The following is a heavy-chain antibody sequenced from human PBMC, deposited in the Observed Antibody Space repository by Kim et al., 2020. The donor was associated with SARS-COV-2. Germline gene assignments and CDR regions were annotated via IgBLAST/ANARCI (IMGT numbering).Heavy chain of an antibody. V-gene: IGHV3-15*01. D-gene: IGHD3-9*01. CDR3: THQSVLRYFDWSYYYYGMDV. CDR1: GFTFSNAW. CDR2: IKSKTDGGTT. Sequence: GGSLRLSCAASGFTFSNAWMSWVRQAPGKGLEWVGRIKSKTDGGTTDYAAPVKGRFTISRDDSKNTLYLQMNSLKTEDTAVYYCTHQSVLRYFDWSYYYYGMDVWGQGTTVTVSS. J-gene: IGHJ6*02.